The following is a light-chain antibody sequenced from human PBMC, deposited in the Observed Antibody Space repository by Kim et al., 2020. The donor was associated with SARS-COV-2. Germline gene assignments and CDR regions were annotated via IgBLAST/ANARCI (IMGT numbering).Light chain of an antibody. Sequence: SSELTQDPAVSVALGQTVRITCQGDSLRSYYASWYQQKPGQSPVLVIYGKNNRPSGIPDRFSGSSSGNTASLTITGAQAEDEADYYCNSPDSSCNHSWVF. V-gene: IGLV3-19*01. CDR1: SLRSYY. CDR2: GKN. CDR3: NSPDSSCNHSWV. J-gene: IGLJ1*01.